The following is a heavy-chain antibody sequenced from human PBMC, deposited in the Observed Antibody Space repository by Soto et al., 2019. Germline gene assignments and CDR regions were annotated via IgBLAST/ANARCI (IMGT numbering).Heavy chain of an antibody. J-gene: IGHJ4*02. CDR2: ISYDGSNK. CDR1: GFTFSSYG. V-gene: IGHV3-30*18. CDR3: AKDLGYGDYVVDY. D-gene: IGHD4-17*01. Sequence: QVQLVESGGGVVQPGRSLRLSCAASGFTFSSYGMHWVRQAPGKGLEWVAVISYDGSNKYYVDSVKGRFTISRDNSKNTLYLQMNSLRAEDTAVYYCAKDLGYGDYVVDYWGQGTLVTVSS.